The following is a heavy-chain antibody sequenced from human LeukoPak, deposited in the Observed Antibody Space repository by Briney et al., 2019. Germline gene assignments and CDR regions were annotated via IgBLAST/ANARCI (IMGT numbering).Heavy chain of an antibody. CDR3: ASPYPGYSSSWYPPMDV. CDR1: GFTVSSNY. V-gene: IGHV3-66*01. CDR2: IYSGGST. J-gene: IGHJ6*04. Sequence: PGGSLRLSCAASGFTVSSNYMSWVRQAPGKGLEWVSVIYSGGSTYYADSVKGRFTISRDNSKNTLYLQMNSLRAEDTAVYYCASPYPGYSSSWYPPMDVWGKGTTVTISS. D-gene: IGHD6-13*01.